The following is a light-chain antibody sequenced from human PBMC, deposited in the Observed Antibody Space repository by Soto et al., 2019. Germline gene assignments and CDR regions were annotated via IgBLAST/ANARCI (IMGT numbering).Light chain of an antibody. J-gene: IGKJ1*01. CDR2: DAS. Sequence: DIQMTQSPSTLSASVGDRVTITCRASQSISSWLAWYQQKPGKAPKLLIYDASSLESGVPSRFSGSGSGTEFTLTISILQPDDFATYYCQQYNSYSLWTFGQGTKVDIK. CDR3: QQYNSYSLWT. V-gene: IGKV1-5*01. CDR1: QSISSW.